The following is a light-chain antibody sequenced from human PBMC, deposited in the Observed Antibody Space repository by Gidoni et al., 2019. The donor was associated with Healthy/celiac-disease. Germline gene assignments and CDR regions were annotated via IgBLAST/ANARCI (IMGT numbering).Light chain of an antibody. J-gene: IGKJ4*01. V-gene: IGKV3-11*01. CDR2: DAA. CDR1: QSVSSY. CDR3: QQRSNWPPGGLT. Sequence: DIVFTPSPATLALSPGERATLSCRASQSVSSYLAWYQQKPGQAPRLPIYDAANRATGIPARCSGSGSGTDFNLNISSLEPEDFAVYYCQQRSNWPPGGLTFGGGTRVEIK.